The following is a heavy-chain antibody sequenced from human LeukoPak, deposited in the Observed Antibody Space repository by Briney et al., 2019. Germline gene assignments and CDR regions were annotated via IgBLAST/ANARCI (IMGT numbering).Heavy chain of an antibody. J-gene: IGHJ1*01. Sequence: GASVKVSCKASGGTFSSYAISWVRPAPGQGLEWMGGIIPIFGTANYAQKFQGRVTITADESTSTAYMELSSLRSEDTAAYYCARGQLPDLGYFQHWGQGTLVTVSS. V-gene: IGHV1-69*13. CDR3: ARGQLPDLGYFQH. CDR2: IIPIFGTA. CDR1: GGTFSSYA. D-gene: IGHD2-2*01.